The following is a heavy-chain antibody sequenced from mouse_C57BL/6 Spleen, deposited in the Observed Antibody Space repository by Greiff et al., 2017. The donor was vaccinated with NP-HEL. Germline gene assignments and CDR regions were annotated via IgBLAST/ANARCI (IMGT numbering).Heavy chain of an antibody. V-gene: IGHV1-22*01. Sequence: EVQLEQSGPELVKPGASVKMSCKASGYTFTDYNMHWVKQRHGKSLEWIGYINPNNGGTSYNQKFKGKATLTVNKSSSTAYMELSSLTSEVSAVYYCARGDDGYDYWGQGTTLTVSS. CDR1: GYTFTDYN. J-gene: IGHJ2*01. CDR2: INPNNGGT. CDR3: ARGDDGYDY. D-gene: IGHD2-3*01.